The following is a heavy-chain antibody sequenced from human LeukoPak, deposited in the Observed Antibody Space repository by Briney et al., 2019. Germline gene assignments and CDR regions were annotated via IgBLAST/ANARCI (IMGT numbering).Heavy chain of an antibody. V-gene: IGHV3-23*01. Sequence: PGRSLRLSCVASGFTFSIHGISWVRQAPGKGLEWVSTISGGDDSTYYTDSVRGRFTISRDNSKNTPYLQMNSLRAEDTALYYCAKVWWGKRTLDYWGQGNQVTVSS. CDR2: ISGGDDST. CDR3: AKVWWGKRTLDY. J-gene: IGHJ4*02. D-gene: IGHD3-16*01. CDR1: GFTFSIHG.